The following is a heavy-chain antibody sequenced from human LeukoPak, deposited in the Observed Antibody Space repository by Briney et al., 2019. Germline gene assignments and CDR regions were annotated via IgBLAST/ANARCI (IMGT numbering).Heavy chain of an antibody. CDR1: GYTFTGYY. J-gene: IGHJ4*02. CDR2: IIPIFGTA. D-gene: IGHD6-13*01. V-gene: IGHV1-69*05. Sequence: SVKVSCKASGYTFTGYYMHWVRQAPGQGLEWTGGIIPIFGTANYAQKFQGRVTITTDESTSTAYMELSSLRSEDTAVYYCARVRRGSSWLFDYWGQGTLVTVSS. CDR3: ARVRRGSSWLFDY.